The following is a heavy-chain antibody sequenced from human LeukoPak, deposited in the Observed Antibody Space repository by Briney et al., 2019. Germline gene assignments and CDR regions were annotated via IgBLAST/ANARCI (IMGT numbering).Heavy chain of an antibody. V-gene: IGHV3-48*04. Sequence: GGSLRLSCAASGSTFSSYSMNWVRQAPGKGLEWVSYISSSSSTIYYADSVKGRFTISRDNAKNSLYLQMNSLRAEDTAVYYCARDVSGGDSGSYGFDYWGRGTLVTVSS. CDR2: ISSSSSTI. CDR3: ARDVSGGDSGSYGFDY. J-gene: IGHJ4*02. D-gene: IGHD1-26*01. CDR1: GSTFSSYS.